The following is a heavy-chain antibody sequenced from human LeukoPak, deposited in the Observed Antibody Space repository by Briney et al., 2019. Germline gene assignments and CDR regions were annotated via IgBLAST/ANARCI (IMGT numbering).Heavy chain of an antibody. D-gene: IGHD2-2*01. V-gene: IGHV1-69*05. CDR2: IIPIFGTA. CDR3: ARRLVVPAAAAYYYGMDV. CDR1: GGTFSSYA. J-gene: IGHJ6*02. Sequence: SVKVSCKASGGTFSSYAISWVRQAPGQGLEWMGGIIPIFGTANYAQKLQGRVTMTTDTSTSTAYMELRSLRSDDTAVYYCARRLVVPAAAAYYYGMDVWGQGTTVTVSS.